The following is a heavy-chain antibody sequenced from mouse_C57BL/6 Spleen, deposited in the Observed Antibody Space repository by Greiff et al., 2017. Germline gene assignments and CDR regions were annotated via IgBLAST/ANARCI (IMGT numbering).Heavy chain of an antibody. D-gene: IGHD2-3*01. CDR1: GFTFSDYG. V-gene: IGHV5-17*01. J-gene: IGHJ2*01. Sequence: EVKLMESGGGLVKPGGSLKLSCAASGFTFSDYGMHWVRQAPEKGLEWVAYISSGSSTIYYADTVKGRFTISRDNAKNTLYLQMTSLRSEDTAMYYCARKNTRWFYYFDYWGQGTTRTVSS. CDR3: ARKNTRWFYYFDY. CDR2: ISSGSSTI.